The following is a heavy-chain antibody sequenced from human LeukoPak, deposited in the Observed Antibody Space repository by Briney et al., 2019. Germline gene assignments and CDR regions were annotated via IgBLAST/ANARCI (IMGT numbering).Heavy chain of an antibody. V-gene: IGHV3-66*01. CDR2: IYSGGDT. D-gene: IGHD3-10*01. CDR1: GLTVSSNY. J-gene: IGHJ4*02. Sequence: GESLRLSCAASGLTVSSNYMSWVRQAPGKGLEWVSVIYSGGDTYYADSVKGRFTISRDKSKNTVYLQMNSLRAEDTAVYYCARDYYGSGSFYLYWGQGTLVTVSS. CDR3: ARDYYGSGSFYLY.